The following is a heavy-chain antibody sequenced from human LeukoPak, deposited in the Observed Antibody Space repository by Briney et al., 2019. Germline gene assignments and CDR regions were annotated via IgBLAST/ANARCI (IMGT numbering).Heavy chain of an antibody. Sequence: GESLKISCKGSGYSFTNDWIGWVRQMPGKVLELMVIIHTGDCDTRYSPSFQGQVTISADKYISTAYLQWSSLKASDIAMYYCARWAAATYYFDCWGQGTLVTVSS. CDR2: IHTGDCDT. CDR1: GYSFTNDW. CDR3: ARWAAATYYFDC. J-gene: IGHJ4*02. V-gene: IGHV5-51*01. D-gene: IGHD6-13*01.